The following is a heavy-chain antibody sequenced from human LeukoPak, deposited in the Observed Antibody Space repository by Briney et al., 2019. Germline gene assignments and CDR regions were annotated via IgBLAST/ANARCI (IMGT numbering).Heavy chain of an antibody. Sequence: SQTLSLTCTVSGGSISSGGYYWSWIRQPPGKGLEWIGYIYYSGTTKYNPSLKSRVTISVDTSKNQFSLKLNSVTAADTAVYYCARFAIMGGDAFDIWGQGTMVTVSS. CDR3: ARFAIMGGDAFDI. V-gene: IGHV4-61*08. CDR2: IYYSGTT. J-gene: IGHJ3*02. D-gene: IGHD3-16*01. CDR1: GGSISSGGYY.